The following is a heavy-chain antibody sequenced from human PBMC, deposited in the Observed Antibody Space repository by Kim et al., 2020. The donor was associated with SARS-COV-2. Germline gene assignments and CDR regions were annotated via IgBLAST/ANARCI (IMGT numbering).Heavy chain of an antibody. V-gene: IGHV3-21*04. Sequence: GGSLRLSCAASGFTFSSYSMNWVRQAPGKGLEWVSSISSSSSYIYYADSVKGRFTISRDNAKNSLYLQMNSLRAEDTAVYYCARASPDYGDYVGLYWGQGTLVTVSS. J-gene: IGHJ4*02. CDR2: ISSSSSYI. D-gene: IGHD4-17*01. CDR1: GFTFSSYS. CDR3: ARASPDYGDYVGLY.